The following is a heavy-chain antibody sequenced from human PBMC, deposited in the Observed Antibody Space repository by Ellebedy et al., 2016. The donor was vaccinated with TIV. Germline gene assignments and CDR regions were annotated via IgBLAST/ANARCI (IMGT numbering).Heavy chain of an antibody. D-gene: IGHD3-10*01. Sequence: PGGSLRLSCAASGFSFSNYWMYWVRQAPGKGLAWVSLINSDGSNTIYADSVKGRFTISRDNAKNTLYLQMNRLRAEDKALYDCAREGRERGDPLDDWGQGTRVTVSS. J-gene: IGHJ4*02. CDR1: GFSFSNYW. CDR2: INSDGSNT. V-gene: IGHV3-74*01. CDR3: AREGRERGDPLDD.